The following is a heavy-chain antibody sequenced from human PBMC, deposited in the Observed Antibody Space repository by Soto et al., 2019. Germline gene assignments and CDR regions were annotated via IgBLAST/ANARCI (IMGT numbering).Heavy chain of an antibody. V-gene: IGHV5-51*01. CDR1: GYMFGAYW. CDR3: ARGGIIGTPPEY. J-gene: IGHJ4*02. D-gene: IGHD1-7*01. Sequence: PGESLKISCQGSGYMFGAYWIGWVRQMPGKGLEWMGIIHPGDSITKYRPSFQGQVTISADTSINTTYLQWSSLKASDTATYFCARGGIIGTPPEYWGQGTPVTVSS. CDR2: IHPGDSIT.